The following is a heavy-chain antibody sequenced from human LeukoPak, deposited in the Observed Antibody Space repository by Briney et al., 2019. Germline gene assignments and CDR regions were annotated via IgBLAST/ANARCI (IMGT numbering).Heavy chain of an antibody. D-gene: IGHD3-10*01. J-gene: IGHJ3*02. Sequence: PSETLSLTCSVSGDSIIGYYWGWIRQPPGKGLEWIGNIYYTGNTYYNSSLKSRVTISLDTSRNQFSLKVISMTAADTAAYYCTKSDGYGLIRICGRGTMVTVSS. V-gene: IGHV4-39*07. CDR3: TKSDGYGLIRI. CDR2: IYYTGNT. CDR1: GDSIIGYY.